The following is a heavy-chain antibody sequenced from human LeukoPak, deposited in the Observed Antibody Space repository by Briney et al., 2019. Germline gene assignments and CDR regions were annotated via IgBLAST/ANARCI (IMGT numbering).Heavy chain of an antibody. Sequence: GGSLRLSCAASGFTFSSYAMHWVRQAPGKGLEWVAVISYDGSNKYYADSVKGRFTISRDNSKNTLYLQMNSLRAEDTAVYYCARAHGAWELLFDYWGQGTLVTVSS. J-gene: IGHJ4*02. D-gene: IGHD1-26*01. CDR1: GFTFSSYA. V-gene: IGHV3-30*04. CDR3: ARAHGAWELLFDY. CDR2: ISYDGSNK.